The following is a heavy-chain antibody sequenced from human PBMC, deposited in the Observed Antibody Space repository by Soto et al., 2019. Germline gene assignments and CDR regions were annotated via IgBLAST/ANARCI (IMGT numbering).Heavy chain of an antibody. D-gene: IGHD1-1*01. Sequence: ASVKVSCKASGYTFTSYDIYWVRQATGQGLEWMGWMNPNTSNSAYAQKFQGRVTVTSDTSINTVHMELNSLRSEDTAVYYCARRAETNGWNGFGADKYYFDFWGQGTLVTVSS. CDR2: MNPNTSNS. V-gene: IGHV1-8*01. J-gene: IGHJ4*02. CDR3: ARRAETNGWNGFGADKYYFDF. CDR1: GYTFTSYD.